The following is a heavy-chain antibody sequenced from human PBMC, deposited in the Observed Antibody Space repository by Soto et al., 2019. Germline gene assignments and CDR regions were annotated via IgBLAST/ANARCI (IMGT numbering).Heavy chain of an antibody. Sequence: KTSETLSLTCAVYGGSFSGYYWSWIRQPPGKGLEWIGEINHSGSTNYNPSLKSRVTISVDTSKNQFSLKLSSVTAADTAVYYCARGGFHYDFWSGYSYYYGMDVCGQRTTVTVSS. CDR1: GGSFSGYY. CDR2: INHSGST. CDR3: ARGGFHYDFWSGYSYYYGMDV. J-gene: IGHJ6*02. V-gene: IGHV4-34*01. D-gene: IGHD3-3*01.